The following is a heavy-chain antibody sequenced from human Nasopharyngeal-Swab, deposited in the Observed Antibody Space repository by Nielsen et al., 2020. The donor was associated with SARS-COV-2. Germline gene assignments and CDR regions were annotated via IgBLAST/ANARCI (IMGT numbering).Heavy chain of an antibody. D-gene: IGHD2-21*01. CDR2: INGDTGNT. V-gene: IGHV1-3*01. Sequence: WVRQAPGQSLAWMGWINGDTGNTKYPEKFQGRVTITRDRSTKTAYMELRSLRSEDTAVYYCARERPEHYFDLWGPGTLVTVSS. J-gene: IGHJ4*02. CDR3: ARERPEHYFDL.